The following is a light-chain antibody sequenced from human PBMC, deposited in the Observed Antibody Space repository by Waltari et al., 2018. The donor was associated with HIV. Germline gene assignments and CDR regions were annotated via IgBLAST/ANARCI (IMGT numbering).Light chain of an antibody. CDR2: STN. CDR3: VLFMGNGIWV. Sequence: QTVVTQEPSFSVSPGGTVTLTCGLSSGSVSTSYYPSWYQQTPGQGPRTLTYSTNTRASWVPERFSGSIRWNKAALTITGAQADDESDYDCVLFMGNGIWVFGGGTKLTVL. CDR1: SGSVSTSYY. V-gene: IGLV8-61*01. J-gene: IGLJ3*02.